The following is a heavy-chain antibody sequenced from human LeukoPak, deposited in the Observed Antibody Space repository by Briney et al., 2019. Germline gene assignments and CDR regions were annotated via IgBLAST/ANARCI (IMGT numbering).Heavy chain of an antibody. V-gene: IGHV4-4*07. CDR1: GGSISSYY. D-gene: IGHD2-8*01. J-gene: IGHJ5*02. CDR3: ARTYCTNGVCWFDP. Sequence: KSSETLSLTCTVSGGSISSYYWSWIRQPAGKGLEWIGRIYTGGSTNYNPSLKSRVTMSVDTSKNQFSLKLSSVTAADTAVYYCARTYCTNGVCWFDPWGQGTLVTVSS. CDR2: IYTGGST.